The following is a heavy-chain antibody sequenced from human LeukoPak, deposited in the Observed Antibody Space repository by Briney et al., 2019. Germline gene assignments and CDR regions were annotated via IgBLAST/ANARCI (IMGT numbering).Heavy chain of an antibody. CDR1: GGTFSSYA. Sequence: ASVKVSCKASGGTFSSYAISWVRQAPGQGLEWMGRIIPILGIANYAQKFQGRVTITADKSTSTAYMELSSLRSEDTAVYYCARDGHYSSSWYRNAFDIWGQGTMVTVSS. V-gene: IGHV1-69*04. J-gene: IGHJ3*02. CDR3: ARDGHYSSSWYRNAFDI. D-gene: IGHD6-13*01. CDR2: IIPILGIA.